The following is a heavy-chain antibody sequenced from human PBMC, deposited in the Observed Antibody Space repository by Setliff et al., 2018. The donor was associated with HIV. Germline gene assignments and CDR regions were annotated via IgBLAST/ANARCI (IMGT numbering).Heavy chain of an antibody. V-gene: IGHV4-39*01. D-gene: IGHD3-22*01. J-gene: IGHJ3*02. CDR2: FHYSGST. CDR3: ARKSGIVVIGDAFDI. CDR1: GGSISKHYY. Sequence: KPSETLSLTCNVSGGSISKHYYWGWIRQPPDKGLEWIGSFHYSGSTSYNPSLRSRVTLSVDTSKNQLSLQLASVTAADTAVYYCARKSGIVVIGDAFDIWGQGTMVTVAS.